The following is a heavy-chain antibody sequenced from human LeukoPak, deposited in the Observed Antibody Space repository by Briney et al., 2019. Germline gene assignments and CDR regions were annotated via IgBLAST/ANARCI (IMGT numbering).Heavy chain of an antibody. CDR2: IYYSGST. CDR3: TRHSTNASPQTNYYYYMDV. D-gene: IGHD1-14*01. Sequence: SETLSLACTVSGGSISSYYWSWIRQPPGKGLEWIGYIYYSGSTNYNPSLKSRVTISVDTSKNQFSLKLSSVTAADTAVYYCTRHSTNASPQTNYYYYMDVWGKGTTVTVSS. V-gene: IGHV4-59*01. J-gene: IGHJ6*03. CDR1: GGSISSYY.